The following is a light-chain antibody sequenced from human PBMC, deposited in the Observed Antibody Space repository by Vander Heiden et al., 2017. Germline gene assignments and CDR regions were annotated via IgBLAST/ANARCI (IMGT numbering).Light chain of an antibody. V-gene: IGLV1-44*01. Sequence: QSVLTQPPSASGPPGQRVTLSCAGSSTNMRINTVHWYQQLPGTAPKLLIYSNDHRRSGVPDRFSGAKSGTSASLAISGLQSEDEADYYCAAWDDSRNGVVFGGGTKLTVL. CDR2: SND. J-gene: IGLJ2*01. CDR3: AAWDDSRNGVV. CDR1: STNMRINT.